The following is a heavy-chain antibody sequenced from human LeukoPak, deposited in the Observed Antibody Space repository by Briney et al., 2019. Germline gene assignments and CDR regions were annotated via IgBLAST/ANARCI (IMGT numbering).Heavy chain of an antibody. CDR2: LSTSGTT. D-gene: IGHD3-10*01. CDR1: NYSINDGYY. CDR3: ARARGQSGVDY. J-gene: IGHJ4*02. Sequence: SETLSLTCTVSNYSINDGYYWGWIRQTAGKGLEWIGRLSTSGTTNYNPSLKSRVTMSVDTSKNQFSLNLTSVTAADTAVYYCARARGQSGVDYWGQGTLVTVSS. V-gene: IGHV4-4*07.